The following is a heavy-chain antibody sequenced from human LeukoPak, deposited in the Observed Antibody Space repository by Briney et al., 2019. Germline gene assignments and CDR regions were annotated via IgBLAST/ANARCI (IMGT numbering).Heavy chain of an antibody. CDR3: AHSRYYDSRPYL. CDR2: TYWDDDK. J-gene: IGHJ4*02. Sequence: SGPTLVRPTQTLTLTCAFSGFSLTTSGVGVGWIRQPPGKALEWLALTYWDDDKRYSPSLKSRLTITQDTSKNQVVLTMTNMDPVDTATYYCAHSRYYDSRPYLWGQGTLVTVSS. CDR1: GFSLTTSGVG. V-gene: IGHV2-5*02. D-gene: IGHD3-22*01.